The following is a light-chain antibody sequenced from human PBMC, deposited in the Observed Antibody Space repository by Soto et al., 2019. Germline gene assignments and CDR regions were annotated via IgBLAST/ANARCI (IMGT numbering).Light chain of an antibody. CDR1: SSDVGCYNY. CDR2: EVS. J-gene: IGLJ1*01. Sequence: QSALTQPASVSRSPRQSITISCTGSSSDVGCYNYVSWYQQHPGKAPKLMIYEVSNRPSGVSNRFSGSKSGNTASLTISGLQAEDEADYYCSSYTSSSTLVFGTGTKVTVL. CDR3: SSYTSSSTLV. V-gene: IGLV2-14*01.